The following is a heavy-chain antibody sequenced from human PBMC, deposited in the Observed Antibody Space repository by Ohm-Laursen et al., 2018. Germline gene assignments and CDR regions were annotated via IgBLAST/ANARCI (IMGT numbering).Heavy chain of an antibody. CDR3: AKDTRAQIIEGGDGDFDI. V-gene: IGHV3-7*03. Sequence: SLRLSCAASGLTFSSYWMMWVRQAPGKGLEWVAHIKQDGSEKYYVDSVKGRFTISRDNAKNSLYLQMNSLRAEDSALYYCAKDTRAQIIEGGDGDFDIWGQGTMVTVSS. CDR1: GLTFSSYW. CDR2: IKQDGSEK. J-gene: IGHJ3*02. D-gene: IGHD2-21*01.